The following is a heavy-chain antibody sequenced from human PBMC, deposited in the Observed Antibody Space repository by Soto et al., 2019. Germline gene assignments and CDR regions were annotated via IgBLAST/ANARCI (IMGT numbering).Heavy chain of an antibody. V-gene: IGHV3-33*01. D-gene: IGHD3-22*01. CDR1: GFTFSSYG. J-gene: IGHJ4*02. CDR3: ARTDVYDSSGYYY. Sequence: PGGSLRLSCAAAGFTFSSYGMHWVRQAPGKGLEWVAVIWYDGSNKYYADSVKGRFTISRDNSKNTLYLQMNSLRAEYTAVYYCARTDVYDSSGYYYWGQGTLVTVSS. CDR2: IWYDGSNK.